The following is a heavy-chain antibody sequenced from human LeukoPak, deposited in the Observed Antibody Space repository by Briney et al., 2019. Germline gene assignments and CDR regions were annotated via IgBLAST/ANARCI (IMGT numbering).Heavy chain of an antibody. J-gene: IGHJ5*02. V-gene: IGHV1-3*01. CDR3: GKSAPSGFDP. CDR2: INAGNGDA. CDR1: GYTFTTYA. Sequence: ASVKVSCKASGYTFTTYAIHWVRQAPRRSLECMGRINAGNGDAKYSQNFHDRITITRDTSASTVYMELTSLRSEDTAVYYCGKSAPSGFDPWGQGTLVTVSS.